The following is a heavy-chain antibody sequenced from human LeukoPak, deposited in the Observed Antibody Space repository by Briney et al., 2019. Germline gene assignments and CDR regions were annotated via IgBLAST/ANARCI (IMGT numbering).Heavy chain of an antibody. CDR1: GFTFSSYA. CDR3: AWGSYGFYFDY. Sequence: GGSLRLSCAASGFTFSSYALSWVRQAPGKGLVWVSRINSDGSSTSYADSVKGRFTISRDNAKNTLYLQMNSLRAEDTAVYYCAWGSYGFYFDYWGQGTLVTVSS. CDR2: INSDGSST. D-gene: IGHD5-18*01. V-gene: IGHV3-74*01. J-gene: IGHJ4*02.